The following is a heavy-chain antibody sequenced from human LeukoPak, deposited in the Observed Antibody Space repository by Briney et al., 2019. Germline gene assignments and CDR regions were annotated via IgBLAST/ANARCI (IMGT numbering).Heavy chain of an antibody. CDR3: AKVAIAARLFVGSRYYFDY. J-gene: IGHJ4*02. CDR1: GFTFSSYA. CDR2: ISGSGGST. D-gene: IGHD6-6*01. V-gene: IGHV3-23*01. Sequence: GGSLRLSCAASGFTFSSYAMSWVRQAPGKGLEWVSAISGSGGSTYYADSVKGRFTISRDNSKNTLYLQMNSLRAEDTAVYYCAKVAIAARLFVGSRYYFDYWGQGTLVTVSS.